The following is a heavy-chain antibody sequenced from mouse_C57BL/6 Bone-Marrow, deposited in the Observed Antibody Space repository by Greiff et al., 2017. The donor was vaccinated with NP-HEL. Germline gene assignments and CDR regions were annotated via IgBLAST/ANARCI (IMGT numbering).Heavy chain of an antibody. D-gene: IGHD2-3*01. V-gene: IGHV1-62-2*01. CDR3: ARHGRYDGYYLYYAMDY. Sequence: QVQLQQSGAELVKPGASVKLSCKASGYTFTEYTIHWVKQRSGQGLEWIGWFYPGRGSIKYNEKFKDKATLTADKSSSTVYMELSRLTSEDSAVYFCARHGRYDGYYLYYAMDYWGQGTSVTVSS. CDR1: GYTFTEYT. CDR2: FYPGRGSI. J-gene: IGHJ4*01.